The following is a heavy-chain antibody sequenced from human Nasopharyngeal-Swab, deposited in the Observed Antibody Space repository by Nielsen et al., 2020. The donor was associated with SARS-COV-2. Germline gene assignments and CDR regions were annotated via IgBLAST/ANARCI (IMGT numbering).Heavy chain of an antibody. CDR2: ISSRSSNI. J-gene: IGHJ4*02. CDR3: ARDQGYCSSTSCYEFDY. CDR1: GFVFSIYG. V-gene: IGHV3-21*01. Sequence: GESLKISCAASGFVFSIYGMNWVRQAPGKGLEWVSSISSRSSNIYYADSVKGRFTISRDNAKNSLYLQMNSLRAEDTAVYYCARDQGYCSSTSCYEFDYWGQGTLVTVSS. D-gene: IGHD2-2*01.